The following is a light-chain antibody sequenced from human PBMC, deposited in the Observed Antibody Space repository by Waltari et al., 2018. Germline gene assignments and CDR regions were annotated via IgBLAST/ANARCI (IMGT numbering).Light chain of an antibody. V-gene: IGKV3-11*01. CDR1: QGVSSY. J-gene: IGKJ5*01. CDR2: DAS. Sequence: IVFPHSPATLSLSPGERATLSCRASQGVSSYFAWYQQKPGQAPSLLIYDASNRATGIPARFSGSGSGTDFTLTISSLEPEDFAVYYCQQSSNWPATFGQGTRLEIK. CDR3: QQSSNWPAT.